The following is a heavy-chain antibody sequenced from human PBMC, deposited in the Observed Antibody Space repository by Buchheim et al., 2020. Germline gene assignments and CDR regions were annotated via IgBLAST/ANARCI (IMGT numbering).Heavy chain of an antibody. Sequence: DVQLLESGGALVQPGGSLRLSCAASGFTFSNYAFGWVRQAPGGGLEWISSITTGGKTFYADSVKGHFTVSRDNSKNTVFLQMHSLTVADTAVYFCARGPDVRSNFWHRPLWGRGTL. D-gene: IGHD3-3*01. CDR2: ITTGGKT. J-gene: IGHJ2*01. V-gene: IGHV3-23*01. CDR1: GFTFSNYA. CDR3: ARGPDVRSNFWHRPL.